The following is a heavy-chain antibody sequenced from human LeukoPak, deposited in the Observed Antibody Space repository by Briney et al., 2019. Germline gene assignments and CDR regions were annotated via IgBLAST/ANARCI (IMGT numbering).Heavy chain of an antibody. Sequence: GGSLRLSCAASGFTFSSYSMNWVRQAPGKGLEWVSSISSSSSYIYYADSVKGRFTISRDNAKNSLYLQMNSLRAEDTAVYYCARDQRTTVTTDMIYYYYYGMDVWGQGATVTVSS. V-gene: IGHV3-21*01. J-gene: IGHJ6*02. D-gene: IGHD4-17*01. CDR1: GFTFSSYS. CDR2: ISSSSSYI. CDR3: ARDQRTTVTTDMIYYYYYGMDV.